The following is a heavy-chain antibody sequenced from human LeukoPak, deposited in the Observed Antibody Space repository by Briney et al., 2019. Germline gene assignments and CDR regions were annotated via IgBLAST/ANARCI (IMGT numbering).Heavy chain of an antibody. J-gene: IGHJ4*02. Sequence: ASVKVSCKASGYTFTSYYMHWVRQAPGQGLEWMGIINPSGGSTSYAQKFQGRVTMTRDTSTSTVYMGLSSLRSEDTAVYYCARVFSAARPFDYWGQGTLVTVSS. CDR1: GYTFTSYY. CDR2: INPSGGST. V-gene: IGHV1-46*01. CDR3: ARVFSAARPFDY. D-gene: IGHD6-6*01.